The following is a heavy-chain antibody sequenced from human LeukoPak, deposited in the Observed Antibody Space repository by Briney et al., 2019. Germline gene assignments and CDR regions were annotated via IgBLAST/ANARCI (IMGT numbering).Heavy chain of an antibody. D-gene: IGHD2-8*02. CDR2: INHSGRT. CDR1: GGFFGGYY. CDR3: ARSLLWPTGASES. J-gene: IGHJ3*02. V-gene: IGHV4-34*01. Sequence: SETLSLTCAVYGGFFGGYYWTWIRQSPGKGLEWIGEINHSGRTNYNPSLESRVTISLDASRTQFSLKMNSLTAADTAVYFCARSLLWPTGASESWGQGTTVTVSS.